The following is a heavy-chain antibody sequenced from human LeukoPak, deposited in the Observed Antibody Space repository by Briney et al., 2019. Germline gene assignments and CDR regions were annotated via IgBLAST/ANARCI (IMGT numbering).Heavy chain of an antibody. Sequence: ASVKVSCKASGYTFSVYYMHWVRQAPGQGLEWMGWMNPNSGGTNYAQKFKGRVTMTRDTSISTAYMELSRLTSDDTAVYYCARVSSHYYGSGSYYTHWGQGTLVTVSS. V-gene: IGHV1-2*02. CDR1: GYTFSVYY. CDR2: MNPNSGGT. J-gene: IGHJ4*02. D-gene: IGHD3-10*01. CDR3: ARVSSHYYGSGSYYTH.